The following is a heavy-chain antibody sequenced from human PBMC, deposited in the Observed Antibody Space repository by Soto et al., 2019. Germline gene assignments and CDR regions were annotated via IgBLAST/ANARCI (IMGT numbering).Heavy chain of an antibody. CDR2: ISGSGGST. Sequence: PGGSLRLSCAASRFTFSIYAMSWVRQAPGKGLEWVSAISGSGGSTYYADSVKGRFTISRDNSKNTLYLQMNSLRAEDTAVYYCAKDHSSSWLFDYWGQGTLVTVSS. V-gene: IGHV3-23*01. J-gene: IGHJ4*02. CDR1: RFTFSIYA. CDR3: AKDHSSSWLFDY. D-gene: IGHD6-13*01.